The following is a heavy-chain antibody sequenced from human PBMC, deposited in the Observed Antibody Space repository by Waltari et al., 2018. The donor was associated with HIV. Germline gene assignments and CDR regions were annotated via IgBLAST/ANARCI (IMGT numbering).Heavy chain of an antibody. Sequence: QVQLQESGPGLVKPSQTLSLTCTVSGGSISSGSYYWSWIRQPAGKGLEWIGRIYTSGSTNYNPSLKSRVTISVDTSKNQFSLKLSSVTAADTAVYYCARALNVLQSVGATGFDYWGQGTLVTVSS. CDR3: ARALNVLQSVGATGFDY. J-gene: IGHJ4*02. V-gene: IGHV4-61*02. CDR2: IYTSGST. D-gene: IGHD1-26*01. CDR1: GGSISSGSYY.